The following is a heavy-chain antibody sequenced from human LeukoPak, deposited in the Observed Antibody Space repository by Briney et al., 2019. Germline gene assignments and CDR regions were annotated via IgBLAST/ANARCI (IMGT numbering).Heavy chain of an antibody. CDR3: ARLPVPAAIPNSHDYYYGMDV. D-gene: IGHD2-2*02. V-gene: IGHV4-39*01. CDR2: IYYSGST. CDR1: GGSISSSSYY. J-gene: IGHJ6*02. Sequence: SETLSLTCTVSGGSISSSSYYWGWIRQPPGKGLEWIGSIYYSGSTYYNPSLKSRVTISVDTSKNQFSLKLSSVTAADTAVYYCARLPVPAAIPNSHDYYYGMDVWGQGTTVTVSS.